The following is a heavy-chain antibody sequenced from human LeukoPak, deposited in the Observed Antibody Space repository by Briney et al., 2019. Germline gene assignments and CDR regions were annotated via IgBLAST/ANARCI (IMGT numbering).Heavy chain of an antibody. CDR3: ARGDGDYESWFDP. Sequence: PSETLSLTCTVSGGSISSYYWSWIRQPPGKGLEWIGYISYSGSTNYNPSLKGRVTISVDTSKNQSSLKLSSVTAADTAVYYCARGDGDYESWFDPWGQGTLVTVSS. J-gene: IGHJ5*02. CDR1: GGSISSYY. D-gene: IGHD4-17*01. V-gene: IGHV4-59*01. CDR2: ISYSGST.